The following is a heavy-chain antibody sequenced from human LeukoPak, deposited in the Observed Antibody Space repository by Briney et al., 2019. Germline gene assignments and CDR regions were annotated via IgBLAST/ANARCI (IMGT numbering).Heavy chain of an antibody. CDR3: ARHLPAAIPDNWFDP. V-gene: IGHV5-51*01. CDR2: IYPGDSDT. J-gene: IGHJ5*02. D-gene: IGHD2-2*02. CDR1: GYSFTSYW. Sequence: GESLKISCKGSGYSFTSYWIGWVRQMPGKGLEWMGIIYPGDSDTRYSPSFQGQVTISADKSISTAYLQRSSLKASDTAMYYCARHLPAAIPDNWFDPWGQGTLVTVSS.